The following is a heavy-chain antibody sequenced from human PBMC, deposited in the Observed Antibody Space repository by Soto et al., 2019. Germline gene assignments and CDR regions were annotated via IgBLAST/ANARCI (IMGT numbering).Heavy chain of an antibody. CDR3: TTGAHCEATGCYSLGY. CDR2: IYYSGST. V-gene: IGHV4-31*03. J-gene: IGHJ4*02. Sequence: SETLSLTCTVSGGSISSGGYYWSWIRQHPGKGLEWIGYIYYSGSTYYNPSLKSRVTISVDTSKNQFSLKLSSVTAADTAVYFCTTGAHCEATGCYSLGYWGQGTLVTVSS. CDR1: GGSISSGGYY. D-gene: IGHD2-2*02.